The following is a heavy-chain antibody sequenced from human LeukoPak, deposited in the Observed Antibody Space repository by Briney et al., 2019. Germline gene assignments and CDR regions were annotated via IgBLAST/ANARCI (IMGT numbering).Heavy chain of an antibody. V-gene: IGHV1-24*01. CDR1: GYTLTELS. CDR3: ATSGYCTNGVCYPHYGMDV. D-gene: IGHD2-8*01. Sequence: ASVKVSCKVSGYTLTELSRHWVRQAPGKGLEWMGGFDPEDGETIYAQKFQGRVTMTEDTSTDTAYMELSSLRSEDTAVYYCATSGYCTNGVCYPHYGMDVWGQGTTVTVSS. CDR2: FDPEDGET. J-gene: IGHJ6*02.